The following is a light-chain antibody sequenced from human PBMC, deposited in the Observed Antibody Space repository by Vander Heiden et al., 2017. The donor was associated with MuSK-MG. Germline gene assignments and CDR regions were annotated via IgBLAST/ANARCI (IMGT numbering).Light chain of an antibody. CDR3: QQSYSTAPWT. CDR1: QSISSY. V-gene: IGKV1-39*01. J-gene: IGKJ1*01. Sequence: DIQMTQSPSSLSASVGDRVTITCRASQSISSYLNWYQQKPGKAPKLLIYAASSLQSGVPSRFSGSGSGTDFTLTISSLQPEDFGTYYCQQSYSTAPWTFGQGTKVEIK. CDR2: AAS.